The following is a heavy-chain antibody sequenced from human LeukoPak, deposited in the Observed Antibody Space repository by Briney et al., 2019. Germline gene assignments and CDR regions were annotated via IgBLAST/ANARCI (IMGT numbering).Heavy chain of an antibody. D-gene: IGHD1-26*01. V-gene: IGHV3-64D*06. CDR2: ISSNGGST. Sequence: GGSLRLSCSASGFTFSNSGMHWVRQAPGKGLECVSAISSNGGSTYYADSVKGRFAISRDNSKNTLYLQMSSLRAEDTAVYYCVKGRSGGSYGMWGQGTLLTVSS. J-gene: IGHJ4*02. CDR1: GFTFSNSG. CDR3: VKGRSGGSYGM.